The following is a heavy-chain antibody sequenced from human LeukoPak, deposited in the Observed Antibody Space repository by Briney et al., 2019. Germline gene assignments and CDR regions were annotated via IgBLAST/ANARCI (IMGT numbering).Heavy chain of an antibody. CDR1: GFTFEDHA. CDR2: ISGSGSGGST. J-gene: IGHJ4*02. CDR3: AKSGYNRFDY. Sequence: GGSLRLSCAASGFTFEDHAMSWVRQAPGKGLEWVSSISGSGSGGSTYYADSVRGRFTISRDNSKNTLYLQMNSLRVEDTAVYYCAKSGYNRFDYWGQGTLVTVSS. D-gene: IGHD5-24*01. V-gene: IGHV3-23*01.